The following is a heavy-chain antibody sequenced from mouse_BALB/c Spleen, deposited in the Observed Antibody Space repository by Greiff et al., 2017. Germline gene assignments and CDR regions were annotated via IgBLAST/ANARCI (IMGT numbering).Heavy chain of an antibody. CDR3: ARRVFITTATGAMDY. CDR1: GFTFSSFG. Sequence: EVMLVESGGGLVQPGGSRKLSCAASGFTFSSFGMHWVRQAPEKGLEWVAYISSGSSTIYYADTVKGRFTISRDNPKNTLFLQMTSLRSEDTAMYYCARRVFITTATGAMDYWGQGTSVTVSS. J-gene: IGHJ4*01. CDR2: ISSGSSTI. D-gene: IGHD1-2*01. V-gene: IGHV5-17*02.